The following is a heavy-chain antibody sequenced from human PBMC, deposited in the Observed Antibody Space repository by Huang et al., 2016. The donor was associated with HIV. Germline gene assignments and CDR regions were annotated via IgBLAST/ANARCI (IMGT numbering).Heavy chain of an antibody. D-gene: IGHD3-16*02. J-gene: IGHJ3*02. Sequence: QVQLQESGPGLVKPSETLSLTCTVSGGSISSHYWSWIRQPPGKGLEWIGSRYYSGSTKYNPSLTRRVTISLDTSKKQLSLKLSSVTAADTAVYYCARDEYVWGSYRDAFDIWGQGTMVTVSS. V-gene: IGHV4-59*11. CDR1: GGSISSHY. CDR2: RYYSGST. CDR3: ARDEYVWGSYRDAFDI.